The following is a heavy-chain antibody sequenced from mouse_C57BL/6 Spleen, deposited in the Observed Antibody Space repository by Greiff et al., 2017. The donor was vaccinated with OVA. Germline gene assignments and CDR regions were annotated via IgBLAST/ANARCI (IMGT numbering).Heavy chain of an antibody. CDR1: GFTFSSYA. D-gene: IGHD3-3*01. CDR2: ISAGGSYT. J-gene: IGHJ1*03. Sequence: EVMLVESGGGLVKPGGSLKLSCAASGFTFSSYAMSWVRQTPEKRLEWVATISAGGSYTYYPDNVKGRFTISRDNAKNNLYLQMSHLKSEDTAMYYCARERADWYFDVWGTGTTVTVSS. CDR3: ARERADWYFDV. V-gene: IGHV5-4*01.